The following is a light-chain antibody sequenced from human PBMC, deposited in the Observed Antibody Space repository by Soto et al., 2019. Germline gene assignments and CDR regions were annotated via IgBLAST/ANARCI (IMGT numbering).Light chain of an antibody. Sequence: QSALTQPASVSASPGQSITLSCTGTSSDVGGYNYVSWYQQHPGKAPKLMIYDVSKRPSGVSNRFSGSKSGNTASLNISGLQAEYEADYYCSSFTSSSTLVVFGGGTKLTVL. J-gene: IGLJ1*01. CDR3: SSFTSSSTLVV. CDR1: SSDVGGYNY. CDR2: DVS. V-gene: IGLV2-14*03.